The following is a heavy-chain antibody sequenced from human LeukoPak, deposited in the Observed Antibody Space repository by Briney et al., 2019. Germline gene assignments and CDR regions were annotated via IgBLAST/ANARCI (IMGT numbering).Heavy chain of an antibody. Sequence: PSETLSLTCTVSGGSISSYYWSWIRQPAGKGLEWIGRIYTSGSTNYNASLQSRVTISVDTSTNQFSLKLSSVTAADTAVYYCARLGLPPNYYYMDVWGKGTTVTVSS. CDR3: ARLGLPPNYYYMDV. CDR1: GGSISSYY. V-gene: IGHV4-4*07. CDR2: IYTSGST. D-gene: IGHD1-7*01. J-gene: IGHJ6*03.